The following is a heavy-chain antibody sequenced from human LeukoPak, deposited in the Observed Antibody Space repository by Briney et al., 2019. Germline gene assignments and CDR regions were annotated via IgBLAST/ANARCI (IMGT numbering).Heavy chain of an antibody. CDR2: ISTTGSSI. J-gene: IGHJ4*02. CDR3: ARGWFGELLLVDY. Sequence: GGSLRLSCAASGFTFSSYEMNWVRQAPGKGLEWVSYISTTGSSIYYADSVKGRFTISRDNSKNTLYLQMNSLRAEDTAVYYCARGWFGELLLVDYWGQGTLVTVSS. V-gene: IGHV3-48*03. CDR1: GFTFSSYE. D-gene: IGHD3-10*01.